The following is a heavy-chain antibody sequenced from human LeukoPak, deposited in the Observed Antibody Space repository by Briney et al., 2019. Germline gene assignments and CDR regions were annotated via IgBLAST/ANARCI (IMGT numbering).Heavy chain of an antibody. CDR1: GYSISSGYY. J-gene: IGHJ3*02. CDR3: ARAPLSEVGATISYAFDI. CDR2: IYHSGST. D-gene: IGHD1-26*01. V-gene: IGHV4-38-2*02. Sequence: PSETLSLTCTVSGYSISSGYYWGWIRQPPGKGLEWTGIIYHSGSTYYNPSLKSRVTISVDTSKNQFSLKLSSVTAADTAVYYCARAPLSEVGATISYAFDIWGQGTMVTVSS.